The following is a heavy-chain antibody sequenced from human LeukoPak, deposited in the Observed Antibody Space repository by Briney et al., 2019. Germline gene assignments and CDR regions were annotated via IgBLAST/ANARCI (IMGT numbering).Heavy chain of an antibody. CDR1: GFTFSSYA. V-gene: IGHV3-23*01. J-gene: IGHJ6*03. CDR3: ARGFRPGYSSSWYNYYYMDV. CDR2: ISGSGGST. Sequence: PGGSLRLSCAASGFTFSSYAMSWVRQAPGKGLEWVSAISGSGGSTYYADSVKGRFTISRDNSKNTLYLQMNSLRAEDTAVYYCARGFRPGYSSSWYNYYYMDVWGKGTTVTVSS. D-gene: IGHD6-13*01.